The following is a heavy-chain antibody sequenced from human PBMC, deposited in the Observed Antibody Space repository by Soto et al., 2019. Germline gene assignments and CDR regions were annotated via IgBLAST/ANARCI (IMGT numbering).Heavy chain of an antibody. CDR2: IYYSGST. CDR3: ARIGTTGTIDY. J-gene: IGHJ4*02. CDR1: GGSISSYY. V-gene: IGHV4-59*08. Sequence: PSETLSLTCTVSGGSISSYYWSWIRQPPGKGLEWIGYIYYSGSTNYNPSLKSRVTISVDTSKNQFSLKLSSVTAADTAVYYCARIGTTGTIDYWGQGPLVTVSS. D-gene: IGHD1-1*01.